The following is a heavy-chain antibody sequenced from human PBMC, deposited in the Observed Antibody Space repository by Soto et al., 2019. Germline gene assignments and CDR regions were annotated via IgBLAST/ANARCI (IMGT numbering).Heavy chain of an antibody. CDR1: GYTFTSYY. CDR2: INPSGGST. D-gene: IGHD5-12*01. Sequence: QVQLVQSGAEVKKPGASVKVSCKASGYTFTSYYMHWVRQAPGQGLEWMGIINPSGGSTSYAQKFQGRVTMTRDTSTSTVYMELSSLRSEDTAVYYCAGPSPHKLLLVATIGGTYYYGMDVW. J-gene: IGHJ6*01. CDR3: AGPSPHKLLLVATIGGTYYYGMDV. V-gene: IGHV1-46*01.